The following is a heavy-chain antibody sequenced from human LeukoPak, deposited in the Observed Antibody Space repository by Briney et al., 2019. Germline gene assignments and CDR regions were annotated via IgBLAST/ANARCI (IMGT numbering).Heavy chain of an antibody. CDR3: AGGSAMAQKQLVRHFDS. CDR2: ISAYNGNT. CDR1: GYTFTSYG. J-gene: IGHJ4*02. D-gene: IGHD6-6*01. V-gene: IGHV1-18*01. Sequence: GASVKVSCKASGYTFTSYGISWVRQAPGQGLEWMGWISAYNGNTKYAQKLQDRVTMTTDTSTTTAYMEVRSLTSDDTAVYYCAGGSAMAQKQLVRHFDSWGQGTLVIVSS.